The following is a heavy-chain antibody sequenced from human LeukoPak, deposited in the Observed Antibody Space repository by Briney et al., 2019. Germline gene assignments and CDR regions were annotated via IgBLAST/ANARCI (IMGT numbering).Heavy chain of an antibody. D-gene: IGHD1-26*01. CDR3: ARHSAVGAWEFDY. V-gene: IGHV4-39*01. CDR2: IYYSGST. CDR1: GGSISSSSYY. J-gene: IGHJ4*02. Sequence: SETLSLTCTVSGGSISSSSYYWGWIRQPPGKGLEWIGSIYYSGSTDYNPSLKSRVTISVDTSKNQFSLKLSSVTAADTAVYYCARHSAVGAWEFDYWGQGTLVTVSS.